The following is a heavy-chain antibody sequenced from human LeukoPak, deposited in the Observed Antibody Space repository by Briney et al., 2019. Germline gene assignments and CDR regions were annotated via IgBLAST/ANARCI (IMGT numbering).Heavy chain of an antibody. Sequence: SETLSLTCTVSGGSISSYYWCWIRQPPGKGLEWIGYIYYSGSTNYNPSLKSRVTISVDTSKNQFSLKLSSVTAADTAVYYCARDKIVVVPAASYYYGMDVWGQGTTVTVSS. V-gene: IGHV4-59*01. J-gene: IGHJ6*02. CDR3: ARDKIVVVPAASYYYGMDV. CDR2: IYYSGST. CDR1: GGSISSYY. D-gene: IGHD2-2*01.